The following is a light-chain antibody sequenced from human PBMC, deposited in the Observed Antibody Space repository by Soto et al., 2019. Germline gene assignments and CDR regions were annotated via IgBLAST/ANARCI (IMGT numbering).Light chain of an antibody. J-gene: IGKJ4*01. Sequence: ETVMTQSPATLSVSPGERPTLSCRASQSVGSTLAWYQQKPGQAPRLLIYGASTRATGIPARFSGSGSGTEFTLTISSLQSEDFAVYDCQQYNNWPLTFGGGTKVEIK. CDR1: QSVGST. CDR2: GAS. CDR3: QQYNNWPLT. V-gene: IGKV3-15*01.